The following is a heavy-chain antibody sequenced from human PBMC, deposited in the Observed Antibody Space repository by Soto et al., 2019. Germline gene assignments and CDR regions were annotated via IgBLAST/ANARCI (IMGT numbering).Heavy chain of an antibody. CDR1: GFTFSSYD. CDR3: ARAGYPCSSTSCYAFDI. Sequence: GGSLRLSCAASGFTFSSYDMHWVRQATGKGLEWVSAIGTAGDTYYPGSVKGRFTISRENAKNSLYLQMNSLRAGDTSVYYCARAGYPCSSTSCYAFDIWGQGTMVTVSS. CDR2: IGTAGDT. J-gene: IGHJ3*02. V-gene: IGHV3-13*01. D-gene: IGHD2-2*01.